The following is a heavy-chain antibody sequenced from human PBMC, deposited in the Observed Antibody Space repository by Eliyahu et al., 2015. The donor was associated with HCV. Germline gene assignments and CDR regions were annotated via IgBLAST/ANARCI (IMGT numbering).Heavy chain of an antibody. D-gene: IGHD3-3*01. V-gene: IGHV3-33*01. Sequence: QVQLVESGGGVVQPGRSLRLSCAASGFTFSSXGMHWVRQAPGKGLEWVAVIWYDGSNKYYADSVKGRFTISRDNSKNTLYLQMNSLRAEDTAVYYCARDTSITIFGSYYYGMDVWGQGTTVTVSS. CDR3: ARDTSITIFGSYYYGMDV. J-gene: IGHJ6*02. CDR2: IWYDGSNK. CDR1: GFTFSSXG.